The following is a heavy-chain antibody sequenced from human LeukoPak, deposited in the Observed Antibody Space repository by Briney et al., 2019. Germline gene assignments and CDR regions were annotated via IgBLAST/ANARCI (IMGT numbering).Heavy chain of an antibody. V-gene: IGHV4-59*08. J-gene: IGHJ4*02. D-gene: IGHD3-22*01. Sequence: PSETLSLTCSVSGGSINSYYWSWIRHPPGKGLEWIGYIFYSGSTNYNPSLKSRVTISVDTSKNQFSLKLSSVTAADTAVYYCARLQFGSGNYHEVDHWGQGTLVTVSS. CDR1: GGSINSYY. CDR2: IFYSGST. CDR3: ARLQFGSGNYHEVDH.